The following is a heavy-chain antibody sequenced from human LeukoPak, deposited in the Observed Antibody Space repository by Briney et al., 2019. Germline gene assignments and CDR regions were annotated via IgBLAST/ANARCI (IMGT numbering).Heavy chain of an antibody. CDR1: GYTFTTFF. CDR2: INPSGGTT. V-gene: IGHV1-46*01. J-gene: IGHJ1*01. D-gene: IGHD3-10*01. Sequence: EASVKVSCKASGYTFTTFFMHWVRQAPGQGLEWMGIINPSGGTTTYAQKFQGGVGLTRDMSTSTVYMDLSSLTSKDTAVYYCVRDMVHSGYFEYWGQGTLVTVSS. CDR3: VRDMVHSGYFEY.